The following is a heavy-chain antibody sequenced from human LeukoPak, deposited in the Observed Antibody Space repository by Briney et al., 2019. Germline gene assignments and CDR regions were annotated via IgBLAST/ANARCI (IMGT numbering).Heavy chain of an antibody. CDR3: ARDGAYYDFWSGVAFDI. CDR2: IIPTFGTA. J-gene: IGHJ3*02. V-gene: IGHV1-69*13. D-gene: IGHD3-3*01. CDR1: GGTFSSYA. Sequence: ASVKVSCKASGGTFSSYAISWVRQAPGQGLEWMGGIIPTFGTANYAQKFQGRVTITADESTSTAYMELSSLRSDDTAVYYCARDGAYYDFWSGVAFDIWGQGTMVTVSS.